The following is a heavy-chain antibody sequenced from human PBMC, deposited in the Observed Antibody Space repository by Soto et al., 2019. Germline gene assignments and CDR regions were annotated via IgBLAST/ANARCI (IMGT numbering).Heavy chain of an antibody. V-gene: IGHV1-18*01. CDR2: ISAYNGNT. D-gene: IGHD3-10*01. CDR1: GYTFTSYG. Sequence: WASVKVSCKASGYTFTSYGISWVRQAPGQGLEWMGWISAYNGNTNYAQKLQGRVTMTTDTSTSTAYMELRSLRSDDTAVYYCAVQVYYYGSGSSVWGQGTLVTVSS. J-gene: IGHJ4*02. CDR3: AVQVYYYGSGSSV.